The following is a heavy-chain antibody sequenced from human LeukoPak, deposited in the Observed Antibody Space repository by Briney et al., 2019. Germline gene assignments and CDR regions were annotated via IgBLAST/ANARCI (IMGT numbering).Heavy chain of an antibody. CDR2: INPNSGGT. CDR3: ARVQYYDFWSGPRRDWFDP. V-gene: IGHV1-2*02. Sequence: ASVKVSCKASGYTFTGYYMHWVRQAPGQGLEWMGWINPNSGGTNYAQKFQGRVTMTRDTSISTAYMELSRLRSDDTAVYYCARVQYYDFWSGPRRDWFDPWGQGTLVTVSS. J-gene: IGHJ5*02. CDR1: GYTFTGYY. D-gene: IGHD3-3*01.